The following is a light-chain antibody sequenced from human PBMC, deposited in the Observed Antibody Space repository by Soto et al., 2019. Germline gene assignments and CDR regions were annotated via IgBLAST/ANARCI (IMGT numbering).Light chain of an antibody. V-gene: IGLV2-23*01. CDR3: CSYAGDSTLI. Sequence: QSALTQPASVSGSPGQSITISCTGTSSDVGSYNLVSWYQQHPGKAPKLMIYEGSERPSGVSNRFSGSKSGNTASLTISGLQAEDEADYYCCSYAGDSTLIFGGGTKLTV. CDR2: EGS. J-gene: IGLJ2*01. CDR1: SSDVGSYNL.